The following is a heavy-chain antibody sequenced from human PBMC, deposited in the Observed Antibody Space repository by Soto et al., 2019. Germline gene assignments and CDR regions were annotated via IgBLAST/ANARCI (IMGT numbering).Heavy chain of an antibody. V-gene: IGHV4-34*01. CDR3: ARGRKISSSWYQDY. D-gene: IGHD6-13*01. J-gene: IGHJ4*02. Sequence: QVQLQQWGAGLLKPSETLSLTCAVYGGSFSGYYWSWIRQPPGKGLEWIGEINHSGSTNYNPSLKSRVTISVDTSKNQFSLKLSSVTAADTAVYHCARGRKISSSWYQDYWGQGTLVTVSS. CDR1: GGSFSGYY. CDR2: INHSGST.